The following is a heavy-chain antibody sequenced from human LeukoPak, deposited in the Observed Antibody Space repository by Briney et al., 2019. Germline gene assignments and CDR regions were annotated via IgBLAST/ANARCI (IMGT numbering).Heavy chain of an antibody. Sequence: PGGSLRVSCSASGFTFSSYAMHWVRQAPGKGLEYVSAISSNGGSTYYADSVKGRFTISRDNSKNTLYLQMSSLRAEDTAVYYCVKVTSSSWYFSWFDPWGQGTLVTVSS. D-gene: IGHD6-13*01. V-gene: IGHV3-64D*06. J-gene: IGHJ5*02. CDR2: ISSNGGST. CDR3: VKVTSSSWYFSWFDP. CDR1: GFTFSSYA.